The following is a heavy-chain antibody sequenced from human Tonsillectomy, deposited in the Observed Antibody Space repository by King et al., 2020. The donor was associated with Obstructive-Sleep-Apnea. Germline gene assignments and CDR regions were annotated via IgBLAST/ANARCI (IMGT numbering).Heavy chain of an antibody. CDR3: AKEQSTVGGNGAFDI. Sequence: VQLVESGGGLVQPGGSLRLSCAASGFTFSSYAISWVRQATGKGLEWVSAIGGSGSSTYYADSVKGRFTISRDNSKNTLYLQMNSLRAEDTALYYCAKEQSTVGGNGAFDIWGQGTMVTVSS. CDR1: GFTFSSYA. V-gene: IGHV3-23*04. CDR2: IGGSGSST. J-gene: IGHJ3*02. D-gene: IGHD6-19*01.